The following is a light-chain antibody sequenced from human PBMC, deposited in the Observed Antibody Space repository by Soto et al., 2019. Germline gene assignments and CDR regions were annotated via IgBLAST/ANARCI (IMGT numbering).Light chain of an antibody. CDR2: DAS. J-gene: IGKJ1*01. Sequence: EIVLTQXPATLSLSPGERATLSCRASQSVSTSLAWYQQKPGQAPRLLIYDASNRATGIPARFSGSGSGTDFRLTVSSLEPEDFALYYCQQRSNWPWTFGQGTKVEIK. V-gene: IGKV3-11*01. CDR3: QQRSNWPWT. CDR1: QSVSTS.